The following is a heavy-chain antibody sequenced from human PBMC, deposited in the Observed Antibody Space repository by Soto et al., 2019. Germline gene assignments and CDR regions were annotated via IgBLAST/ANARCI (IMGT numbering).Heavy chain of an antibody. D-gene: IGHD2-15*01. V-gene: IGHV3-21*01. CDR1: GFTFSSYS. J-gene: IGHJ3*02. CDR3: ARDHGLSSYAFDI. CDR2: ISSSSSYI. Sequence: EVQLVESGGGLVKPGGSLRLSCAASGFTFSSYSMNWVRQAPGKGLEWVSSISSSSSYIYYADSVKGRFTISGDNAKNSEYLQMNSLRADDTAVYYCARDHGLSSYAFDIWGQGTMVTVSS.